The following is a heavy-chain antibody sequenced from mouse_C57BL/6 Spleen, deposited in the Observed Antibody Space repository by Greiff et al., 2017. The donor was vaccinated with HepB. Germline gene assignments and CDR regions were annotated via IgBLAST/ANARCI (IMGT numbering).Heavy chain of an antibody. CDR3: ARSPSYYGSSYSWFAY. D-gene: IGHD1-1*01. J-gene: IGHJ3*01. V-gene: IGHV14-3*01. CDR2: IDPANGNT. CDR1: GFNIKNTY. Sequence: VQLKESVAELVRPGASVKLSCTASGFNIKNTYMHWVKQRPEQGLEWIGRIDPANGNTKYAPKFQGKATITADTSSNTAYLQLSSLTSEDTAIYYCARSPSYYGSSYSWFAYWGQGTLVTVSA.